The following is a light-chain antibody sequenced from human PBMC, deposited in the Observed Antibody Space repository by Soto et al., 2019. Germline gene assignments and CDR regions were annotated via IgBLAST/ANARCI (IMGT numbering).Light chain of an antibody. J-gene: IGLJ1*01. CDR2: NDN. CDR1: ASNIGSNS. V-gene: IGLV1-47*02. Sequence: QSVLTQPPSASGTPGQRVTISCSGGASNIGSNSVFWYRQLPGAAPKPLMYNDNQRPSGVPDRFSGSKSGTSASLAISGLRSDDEGDYYCAAWEDSPSSLVFGTGTKLTVL. CDR3: AAWEDSPSSLV.